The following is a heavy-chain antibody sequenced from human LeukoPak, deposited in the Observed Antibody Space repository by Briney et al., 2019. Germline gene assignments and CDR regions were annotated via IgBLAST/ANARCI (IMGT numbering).Heavy chain of an antibody. CDR2: ISSDSSII. CDR1: GFTFSDYY. V-gene: IGHV3-11*04. CDR3: ANTEYQRLGRDY. D-gene: IGHD2-2*01. J-gene: IGHJ4*02. Sequence: GGSLRLSCAASGFTFSDYYMSWLRQAPGKGLEWVSYISSDSSIIYYADSVKGRFTISRDNAKNSLFLQMNSLRSEDTAVYYCANTEYQRLGRDYWGQGTLVTVSS.